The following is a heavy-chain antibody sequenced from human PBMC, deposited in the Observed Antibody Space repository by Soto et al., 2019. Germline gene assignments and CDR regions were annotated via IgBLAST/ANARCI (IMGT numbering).Heavy chain of an antibody. CDR1: GGSTSSSSYY. CDR3: ARSRPYYYDSSGYYPGPNWFDP. D-gene: IGHD3-22*01. J-gene: IGHJ5*02. CDR2: IYYSGST. Sequence: LSLTCTVSGGSTSSSSYYWGWIRQPPGKGLEWIGSIYYSGSTYYNPSLKSRVTISVDTSKNQFSLKLSPVTAADTAVYYCARSRPYYYDSSGYYPGPNWFDPWGQGTLVTVSS. V-gene: IGHV4-39*01.